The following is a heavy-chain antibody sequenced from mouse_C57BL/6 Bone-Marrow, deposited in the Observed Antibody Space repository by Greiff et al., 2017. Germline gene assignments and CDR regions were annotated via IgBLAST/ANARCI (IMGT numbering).Heavy chain of an antibody. CDR1: GYTFTSYW. CDR2: IHPNSGRT. D-gene: IGHD1-1*01. V-gene: IGHV1-64*01. Sequence: VQLQQPGAELVKPGASVKLSCKASGYTFTSYWMHWVKQRPGQGLEWIGMIHPNSGRTNYNEKFKSKATLTVDKSYSTAYMQLSSLTSEDSAVYYCARYYYGSSYWYFDVWGTGTTVTVSS. J-gene: IGHJ1*03. CDR3: ARYYYGSSYWYFDV.